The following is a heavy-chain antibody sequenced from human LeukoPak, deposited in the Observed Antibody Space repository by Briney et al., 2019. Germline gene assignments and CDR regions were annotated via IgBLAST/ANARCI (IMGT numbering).Heavy chain of an antibody. CDR3: AHRGYSSSWYYFDY. V-gene: IGHV2-5*01. CDR1: GFSLSTSGVG. Sequence: ESGPTLVKPTQTLTLTCTFSGFSLSTSGVGVGWIRQPPGKALEWLALIYWNDDKRYSPSLKSRLTVTKGTSKNQVVLTMTNMDPVDTATYYCAHRGYSSSWYYFDYWGQGTLVTVSS. J-gene: IGHJ4*02. D-gene: IGHD6-13*01. CDR2: IYWNDDK.